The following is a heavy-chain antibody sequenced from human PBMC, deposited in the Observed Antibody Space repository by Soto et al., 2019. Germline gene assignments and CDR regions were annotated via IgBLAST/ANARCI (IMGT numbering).Heavy chain of an antibody. Sequence: EVQLVESGGDLVQPGGSLRLSCAASGFRFSGYWMSWVRQAPGKGLEWVANINPDGSSKHYVDSVRGRFTISRDNAKNSVDLQMNSLRAEDTAVYYCAGPPLIVAGNVYFDHWGQGTLVTVSS. J-gene: IGHJ4*02. CDR1: GFRFSGYW. D-gene: IGHD6-19*01. CDR3: AGPPLIVAGNVYFDH. CDR2: INPDGSSK. V-gene: IGHV3-7*01.